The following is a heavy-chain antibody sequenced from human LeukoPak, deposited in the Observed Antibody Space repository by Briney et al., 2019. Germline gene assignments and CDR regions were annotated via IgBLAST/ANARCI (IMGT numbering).Heavy chain of an antibody. D-gene: IGHD3-22*01. CDR2: IYYSGST. V-gene: IGHV4-39*01. CDR3: ARPKAYYYDSSGPGWFDP. J-gene: IGHJ5*02. Sequence: PSETLSLTCTVSGGSISSSSYYWGWIRQPPGKGLEWLGSIYYSGSTYYNPSLKSRVTISVDTSKNQFSLKLSSVTAADTAVYYCARPKAYYYDSSGPGWFDPWGQGTLVTVSS. CDR1: GGSISSSSYY.